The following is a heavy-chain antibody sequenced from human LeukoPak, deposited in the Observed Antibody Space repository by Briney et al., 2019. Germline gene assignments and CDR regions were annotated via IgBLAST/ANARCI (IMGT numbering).Heavy chain of an antibody. Sequence: GGSLRLSCAASGFTFSSYSMNWVRQAPGKGLEWISYISSASNTIYYADSVKGRFTISRDNAKNSVYLQMNSLRAEDTAMYYCARDGWFGDYNWFDPWGRGTLVTVSS. CDR1: GFTFSSYS. D-gene: IGHD3-10*01. J-gene: IGHJ5*02. CDR3: ARDGWFGDYNWFDP. V-gene: IGHV3-48*01. CDR2: ISSASNTI.